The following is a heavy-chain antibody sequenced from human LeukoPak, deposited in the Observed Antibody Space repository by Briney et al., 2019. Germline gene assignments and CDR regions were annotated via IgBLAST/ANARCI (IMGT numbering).Heavy chain of an antibody. V-gene: IGHV1-18*01. D-gene: IGHD3-22*01. J-gene: IGHJ4*02. CDR1: GYTFTSYG. CDR2: ISAYNGNT. Sequence: GASVKVSCKASGYTFTSYGISWVRQAPGQGLEWMGWISAYNGNTNYAQKLQGRVTMTTDTSTSTAYMELSSLRSEDTAVYYCARGQYYYDSSVNYFDYWGQGTLVTVSS. CDR3: ARGQYYYDSSVNYFDY.